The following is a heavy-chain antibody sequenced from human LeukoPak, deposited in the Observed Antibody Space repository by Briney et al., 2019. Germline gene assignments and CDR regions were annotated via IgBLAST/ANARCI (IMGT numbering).Heavy chain of an antibody. CDR3: AKDIISSGYSYVDY. CDR1: GFTFDYA. CDR2: ISWNSGSI. D-gene: IGHD5-18*01. J-gene: IGHJ4*02. V-gene: IGHV3-9*01. Sequence: GGSLRLSCAAPGFTFDYAMHWVRQAPGKGLEWVSGISWNSGSIGYADSVKGRFTISRDNAKNSLYLQMNSLRAEDTALYYCAKDIISSGYSYVDYWGQGTLVTVSS.